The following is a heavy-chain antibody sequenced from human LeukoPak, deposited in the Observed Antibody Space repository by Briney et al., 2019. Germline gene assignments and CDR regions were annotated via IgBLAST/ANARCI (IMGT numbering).Heavy chain of an antibody. CDR2: INPNSGGT. CDR1: RYTFTGYY. CDR3: ARSHCSSTSCYPFDY. V-gene: IGHV1-2*02. D-gene: IGHD2-2*01. Sequence: ASVKVSCKASRYTFTGYYMHWVRQAPGQGLEWMGWINPNSGGTNYAQKFQGRVTMTRDASISTAYMELSRLRSDDTAVYYCARSHCSSTSCYPFDYWGQGTLVTVSS. J-gene: IGHJ4*02.